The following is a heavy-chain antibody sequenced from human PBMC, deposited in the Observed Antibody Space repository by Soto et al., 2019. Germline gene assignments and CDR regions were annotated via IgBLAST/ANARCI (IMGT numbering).Heavy chain of an antibody. D-gene: IGHD2-21*02. V-gene: IGHV1-46*01. CDR3: ARGGHVVVVTAALDY. CDR2: VNPSGGHT. J-gene: IGHJ4*02. Sequence: QVQLMQSGAEVKKPGASVKVSCKASGDTFTDYYIHWVRQAPGQGLEWMGTVNPSGGHTTYAQHFLGRGTMTRDTAPSTLYMERTSLTSDDTAVYYCARGGHVVVVTAALDYWGQGTLVTVSS. CDR1: GDTFTDYY.